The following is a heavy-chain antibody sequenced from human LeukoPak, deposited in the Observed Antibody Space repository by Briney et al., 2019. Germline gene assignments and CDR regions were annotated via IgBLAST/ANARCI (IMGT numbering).Heavy chain of an antibody. J-gene: IGHJ4*02. D-gene: IGHD1/OR15-1a*01. CDR1: GFTFSSFE. Sequence: GGSLRLSCAASGFTFSSFEMNWVRQAPGKGLEWVSYISSSGSTIYYADSVKGRFTISRDNSKNTLYLQMNSLRAEDTAVYFCAKDRWNNYGPGDYWGQGTLVSVSS. V-gene: IGHV3-48*03. CDR3: AKDRWNNYGPGDY. CDR2: ISSSGSTI.